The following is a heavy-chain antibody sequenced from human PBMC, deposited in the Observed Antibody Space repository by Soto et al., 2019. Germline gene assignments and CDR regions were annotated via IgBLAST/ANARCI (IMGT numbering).Heavy chain of an antibody. D-gene: IGHD3-16*01. CDR1: GYSFTIYW. CDR2: IYPGDSDT. CDR3: ARXQPRLMLSGVITGYFDF. V-gene: IGHV5-51*01. Sequence: GESLKISCKGSGYSFTIYWIGWVRQMPGKGLEWMGIIYPGDSDTRYSPSFQGQVTISADKSISTAYLQWSSLKAADTAVYYCARXQPRLMLSGVITGYFDFWAQGTLVTVSS. J-gene: IGHJ4*02.